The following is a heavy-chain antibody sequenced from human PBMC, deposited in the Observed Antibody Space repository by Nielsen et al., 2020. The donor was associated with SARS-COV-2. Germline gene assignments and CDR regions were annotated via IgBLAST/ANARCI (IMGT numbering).Heavy chain of an antibody. J-gene: IGHJ6*02. Sequence: GESLKISCAASGFTFSSYAMSWVRQAPGKGLEWVSAISGSGGSTYYADSVKGRFTISRDNAKNSLYLQMNSLRAEDTAVYYCARDFLTGYQAHYYYYGMDVWGQGTTVTVSS. CDR3: ARDFLTGYQAHYYYYGMDV. CDR1: GFTFSSYA. CDR2: ISGSGGST. V-gene: IGHV3-23*01. D-gene: IGHD3-9*01.